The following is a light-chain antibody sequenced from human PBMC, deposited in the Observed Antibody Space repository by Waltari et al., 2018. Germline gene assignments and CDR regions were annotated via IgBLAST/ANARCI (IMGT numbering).Light chain of an antibody. V-gene: IGKV2-30*02. CDR3: MQGTHWPRT. Sequence: DVVMTQSPLSLPVTLGQPASISCWSSQSLVHSDGNTYLNWVQHRPGQSSRLLIYQVSSRDSRVPDRFSGSGSGTDFTLKISRVEAEDVVVYYGMQGTHWPRTFGQGTKVEIK. CDR2: QVS. J-gene: IGKJ1*01. CDR1: QSLVHSDGNTY.